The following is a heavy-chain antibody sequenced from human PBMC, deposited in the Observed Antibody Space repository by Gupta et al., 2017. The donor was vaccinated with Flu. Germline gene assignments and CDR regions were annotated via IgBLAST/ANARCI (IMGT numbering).Heavy chain of an antibody. D-gene: IGHD3-22*01. V-gene: IGHV3-30*18. CDR3: AKDRVRRSSGYGMDL. J-gene: IGHJ6*02. CDR1: GFTFRMYG. Sequence: QVQLVESGGGVVQPGESLRLACAASGFTFRMYGMYWVRQAPGKGLEWVAVVSHDGGQNNYADSVKGRFSISRDNAKGTLYLDMSSLRSEDTALYYCAKDRVRRSSGYGMDLWGLGTTVTVSS. CDR2: VSHDGGQN.